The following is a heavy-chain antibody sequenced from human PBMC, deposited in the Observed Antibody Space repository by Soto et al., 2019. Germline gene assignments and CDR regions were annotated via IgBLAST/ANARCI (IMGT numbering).Heavy chain of an antibody. CDR3: ARHNYGSGSTYLDY. D-gene: IGHD3-10*01. J-gene: IGHJ4*02. CDR1: GCSISSYY. V-gene: IGHV4-59*08. CDR2: IYYSGST. Sequence: SETLSLTCTVSGCSISSYYWSWIRQPPGKGLEWIGYIYYSGSTNYNPSLKSRVTISVDTSKNQFSLKLNSMTAADTAVYYCARHNYGSGSTYLDYWGQGTLVTVSS.